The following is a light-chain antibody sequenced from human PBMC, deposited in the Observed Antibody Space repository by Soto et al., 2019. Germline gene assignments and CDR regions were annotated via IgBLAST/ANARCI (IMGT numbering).Light chain of an antibody. Sequence: QSALTQPASVSGSPGQSITISCTGTSSDVGAYNYVSWYQPHPGKAPKLMIYDVSNRPSGVSNRLSGSKSGNTASLTISGLQAEDEADYYCSSYTRSSTYVFGTGTKLTVL. CDR1: SSDVGAYNY. CDR3: SSYTRSSTYV. V-gene: IGLV2-14*01. CDR2: DVS. J-gene: IGLJ1*01.